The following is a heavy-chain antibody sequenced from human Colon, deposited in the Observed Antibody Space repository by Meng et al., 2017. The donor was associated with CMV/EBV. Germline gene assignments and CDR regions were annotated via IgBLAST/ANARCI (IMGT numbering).Heavy chain of an antibody. CDR1: GGSFSGYY. V-gene: IGHV4-34*01. CDR2: INHSGST. Sequence: SETLSLTCTVSGGSFSGYYWSWIRQPPGKGLEWIGEINHSGSTNYNPSLKSRVTISVDTSKNQFSLKLSSVTAADTAVYYCARGGSGYYGSGSNGYWGQGTLVTVSS. J-gene: IGHJ4*02. D-gene: IGHD3-10*01. CDR3: ARGGSGYYGSGSNGY.